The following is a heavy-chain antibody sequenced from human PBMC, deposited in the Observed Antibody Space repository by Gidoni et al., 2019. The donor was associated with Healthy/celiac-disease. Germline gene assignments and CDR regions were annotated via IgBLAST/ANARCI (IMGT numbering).Heavy chain of an antibody. CDR2: ISGSGGST. CDR3: AREGSGGGDY. J-gene: IGHJ4*02. CDR1: GFTFSSYA. V-gene: IGHV3-23*01. Sequence: EVQLLESGGGLVQPGGSLRLSCAVSGFTFSSYAMSWVRQAPGKGLEWVSTISGSGGSTYYADAVKGRLTISRENAKNPMYLQMTGLGAEDTAVYYCAREGSGGGDYWGQGTLVTVSS. D-gene: IGHD3-10*01.